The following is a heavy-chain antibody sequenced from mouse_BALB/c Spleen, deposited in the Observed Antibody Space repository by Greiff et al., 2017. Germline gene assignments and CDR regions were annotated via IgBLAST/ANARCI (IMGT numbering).Heavy chain of an antibody. CDR1: GYTFTDYE. J-gene: IGHJ4*01. D-gene: IGHD1-1*02. Sequence: QVQLQQSGAELVRPGASVTLSCKASGYTFTDYEMHWVKQTPVHGLEWIGAIDPETGGTAYNQKFKGKATLTADKSSSTAYMELRSQTSEDSAVYYCTRLRRGWYAMDYWDQGTSVTVST. CDR2: IDPETGGT. CDR3: TRLRRGWYAMDY. V-gene: IGHV1-15*01.